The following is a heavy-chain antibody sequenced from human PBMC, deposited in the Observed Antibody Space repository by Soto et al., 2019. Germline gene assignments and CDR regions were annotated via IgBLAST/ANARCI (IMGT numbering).Heavy chain of an antibody. D-gene: IGHD1-1*01. V-gene: IGHV3-13*01. CDR3: ARVVPGTTGFDY. J-gene: IGHJ4*02. Sequence: PGGSLRLSCAASGFTFSSHDMHWVRQATGKGLEWVSAIGTAGDTYYPGSVKGRFTISRENAKNSLYLQMNSLRAGDTAVYYCARVVPGTTGFDYWGQGTLVTVSS. CDR2: IGTAGDT. CDR1: GFTFSSHD.